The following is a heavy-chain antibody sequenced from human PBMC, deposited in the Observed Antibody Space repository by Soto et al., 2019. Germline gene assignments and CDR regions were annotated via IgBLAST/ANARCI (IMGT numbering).Heavy chain of an antibody. Sequence: TGGSLRLSCAASGFTFSNYGMHWVRQAPGKGLEWVAIISYDGSTIYYADSVKGRFTISRDNSKNTLYLQLNTLRTEDTAVYYCAKPSQPYSATYYFDYWGQGTLVTVSS. V-gene: IGHV3-30*18. D-gene: IGHD4-4*01. CDR3: AKPSQPYSATYYFDY. CDR1: GFTFSNYG. CDR2: ISYDGSTI. J-gene: IGHJ4*02.